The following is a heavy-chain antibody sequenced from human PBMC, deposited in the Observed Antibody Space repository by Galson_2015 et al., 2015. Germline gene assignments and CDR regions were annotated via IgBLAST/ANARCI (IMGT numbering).Heavy chain of an antibody. J-gene: IGHJ3*02. V-gene: IGHV4-4*02. CDR1: GGSISSSNW. CDR2: IYHSGST. Sequence: SETLSLTCAVSGGSISSSNWWSWVRQPPGKGLEWIGEIYHSGSTNYNPSLKSRVTISVDKSKNQFPLKLSSVTAADTAVYYCARVPGDYSSTSCYEGAFDIWGQGTMVTVSS. D-gene: IGHD2-2*01. CDR3: ARVPGDYSSTSCYEGAFDI.